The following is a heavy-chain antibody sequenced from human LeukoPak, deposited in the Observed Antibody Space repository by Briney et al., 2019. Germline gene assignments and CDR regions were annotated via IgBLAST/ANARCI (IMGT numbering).Heavy chain of an antibody. D-gene: IGHD2-15*01. J-gene: IGHJ4*02. V-gene: IGHV3-23*01. CDR1: GFTFNTYV. CDR2: INGGGSNT. Sequence: GGSLRLSCAASGFTFNTYVMSWVRQAQGKGLEWVSAINGGGSNTYYADSVKGRFTISRDNSKNMVYLQMNNLRADDTAVYYCAKSVVVITFRFDDWGQGALVTVSS. CDR3: AKSVVVITFRFDD.